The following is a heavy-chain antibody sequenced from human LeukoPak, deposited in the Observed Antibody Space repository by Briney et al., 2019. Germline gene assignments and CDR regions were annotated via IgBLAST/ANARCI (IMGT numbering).Heavy chain of an antibody. CDR2: FDPEDGET. CDR3: AREAHAYSSSWYYFDY. CDR1: GYTLTELS. V-gene: IGHV1-24*01. Sequence: ASVKVSCKVSGYTLTELSMHWVRQAPGKGLEWMGGFDPEDGETIYAQKFQGRVTMTEDTSTDTAYMELSSLRSEDTAVYYCAREAHAYSSSWYYFDYWGQGTLVTVSS. D-gene: IGHD6-13*01. J-gene: IGHJ4*02.